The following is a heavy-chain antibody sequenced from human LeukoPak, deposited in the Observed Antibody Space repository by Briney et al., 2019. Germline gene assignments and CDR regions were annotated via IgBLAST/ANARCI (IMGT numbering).Heavy chain of an antibody. V-gene: IGHV3-23*01. CDR3: AFAGVSRRVY. CDR2: ISAGGGNT. J-gene: IGHJ4*02. D-gene: IGHD3-10*01. CDR1: GFTVSSNY. Sequence: GGSLRLSCAASGFTVSSNYMSWVRQAPGKGLEWVSSISAGGGNTYYADSVKGRFTLSRDDSQNTLSLQMDSLGAEDTAIYYCAFAGVSRRVYWGQGTLVIVSS.